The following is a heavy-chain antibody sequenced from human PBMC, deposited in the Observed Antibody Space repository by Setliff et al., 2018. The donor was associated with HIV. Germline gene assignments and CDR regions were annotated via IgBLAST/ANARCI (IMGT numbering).Heavy chain of an antibody. V-gene: IGHV1-24*01. Sequence: GASVKVSCKTSGYTFTDYYIHWVRQAPGQRLEWMGGFDPELGETFFAQRFQGRITMTGDTSADTAYMELRSLRSDDTATYYCAIDNRGGVGAPYYFDYWGQGARVTVSS. J-gene: IGHJ4*02. D-gene: IGHD1-26*01. CDR3: AIDNRGGVGAPYYFDY. CDR2: FDPELGET. CDR1: GYTFTDYY.